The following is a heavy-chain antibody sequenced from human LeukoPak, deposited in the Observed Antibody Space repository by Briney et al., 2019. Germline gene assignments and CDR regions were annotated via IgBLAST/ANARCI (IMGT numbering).Heavy chain of an antibody. V-gene: IGHV3-7*01. CDR2: IKEDGSEK. CDR1: TFPSSGHW. Sequence: GGSLRLSCAASTFPSSGHWMSWVRQAPGKGLEWVANIKEDGSEKYYLDSVKGRFTISRDNAKNSLHLQINSLRVEDTAVYYCARNSFAELMLLGSAYGMDVWGQGTTVIVSS. D-gene: IGHD2-8*01. CDR3: ARNSFAELMLLGSAYGMDV. J-gene: IGHJ6*02.